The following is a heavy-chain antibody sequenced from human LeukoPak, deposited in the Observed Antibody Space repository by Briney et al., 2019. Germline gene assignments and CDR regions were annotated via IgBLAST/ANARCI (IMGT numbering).Heavy chain of an antibody. J-gene: IGHJ4*02. Sequence: GGSLRLSCAASGFTFSSYSMNWVRQAPGKGLEWVSSISSSSSYIYYADSVKGRFTISRDNAKNSLYLQMNSLRAEDTAVYYCARGQIKQYSSSWPLFDYWGQGTLVTVSS. CDR1: GFTFSSYS. CDR3: ARGQIKQYSSSWPLFDY. V-gene: IGHV3-21*01. D-gene: IGHD6-13*01. CDR2: ISSSSSYI.